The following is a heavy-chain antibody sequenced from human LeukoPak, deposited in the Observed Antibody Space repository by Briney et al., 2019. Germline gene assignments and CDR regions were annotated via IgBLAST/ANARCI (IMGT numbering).Heavy chain of an antibody. D-gene: IGHD3-22*01. V-gene: IGHV1-18*01. J-gene: IGHJ4*02. CDR2: ISAYNGNT. CDR3: ARSQGFEGPHYYYDSSGYYDY. Sequence: GASVKVSCKASGYTFTSYGISWVRQAPGQGLEWMGWISAYNGNTNYAQKLQGRVTMTTDTSTSTAYMELRSLRSDDTAVYYCARSQGFEGPHYYYDSSGYYDYWGQGTLVTVSS. CDR1: GYTFTSYG.